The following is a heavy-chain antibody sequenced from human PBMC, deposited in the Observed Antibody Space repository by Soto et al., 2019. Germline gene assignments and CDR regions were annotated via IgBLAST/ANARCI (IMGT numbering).Heavy chain of an antibody. CDR1: GGTFSSYA. D-gene: IGHD6-19*01. CDR2: IIPIFGTA. J-gene: IGHJ5*02. V-gene: IGHV1-69*13. CDR3: ARRRPNIAVAALDP. Sequence: ASVKVSCKASGGTFSSYAISWVRQAPGQGLEWMGGIIPIFGTANYSQKFQGRVTITADESTSTAYIELSSLRSEDTAVYYCARRRPNIAVAALDPWGQGTLVTVSS.